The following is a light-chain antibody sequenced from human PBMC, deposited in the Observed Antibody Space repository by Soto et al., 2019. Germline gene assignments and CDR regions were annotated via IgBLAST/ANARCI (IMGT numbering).Light chain of an antibody. CDR1: QGIGNT. CDR3: QHDVHWPLT. V-gene: IGKV3-15*01. Sequence: EIVITQSPATLSVSPGEGATLSCRASQGIGNTLAWYQQKPGQTPRLLIYGASIRATGVPARFSGSGSGTDFTLNISRLQSEDFAVYYCQHDVHWPLTFGGGTKVESK. J-gene: IGKJ4*01. CDR2: GAS.